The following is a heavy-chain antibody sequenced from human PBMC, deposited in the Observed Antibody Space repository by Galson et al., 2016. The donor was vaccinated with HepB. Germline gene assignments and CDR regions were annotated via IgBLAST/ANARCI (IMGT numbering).Heavy chain of an antibody. CDR2: VSGHASNT. V-gene: IGHV3-23*01. CDR1: GFTFRDYA. CDR3: AKGENGDYYNGVD. D-gene: IGHD3-10*01. Sequence: SLRLSCAGSGFTFRDYAMSWVRQAPGKGLEWVSGVSGHASNTHYADSVKGRFTVSRDNSKKTVYLQMKSLRAEDTALYYCAKGENGDYYNGVDWGQGTMVTVSS. J-gene: IGHJ4*02.